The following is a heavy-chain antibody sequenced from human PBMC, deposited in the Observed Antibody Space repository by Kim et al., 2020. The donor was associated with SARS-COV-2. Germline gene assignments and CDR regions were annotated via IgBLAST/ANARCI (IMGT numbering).Heavy chain of an antibody. Sequence: GGSLRLSCAASGFTFSDYYMSWIRQAPGKGLEWVSYISSSSSYTNYADSVKGRFTISRDNAKNSLYLQMNSLRAEDTAVYYCARVQGGPMVRGVIPYGMDVWGQGTTVTVSS. CDR1: GFTFSDYY. V-gene: IGHV3-11*05. CDR2: ISSSSSYT. J-gene: IGHJ6*02. CDR3: ARVQGGPMVRGVIPYGMDV. D-gene: IGHD3-10*01.